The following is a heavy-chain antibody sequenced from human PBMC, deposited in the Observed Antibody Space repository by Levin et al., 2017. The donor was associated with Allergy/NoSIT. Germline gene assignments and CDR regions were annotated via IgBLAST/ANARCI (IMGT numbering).Heavy chain of an antibody. Sequence: SGPTLVKPTQTLTLTCTFSGFSLSTSGMCVSWIRQPPGKALEWLARIDWDDDKYYSTSLKTRRTISKDTSKNQVVLTMTNMDPVDTATYYCARFPPAMVTGVDYWGQGTLVTVSS. D-gene: IGHD5-18*01. CDR1: GFSLSTSGMC. J-gene: IGHJ4*02. CDR3: ARFPPAMVTGVDY. CDR2: IDWDDDK. V-gene: IGHV2-70*11.